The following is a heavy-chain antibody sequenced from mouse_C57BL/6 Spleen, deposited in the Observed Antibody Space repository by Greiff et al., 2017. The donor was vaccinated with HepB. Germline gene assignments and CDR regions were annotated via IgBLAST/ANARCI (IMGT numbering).Heavy chain of an antibody. CDR3: ARGAMVTPFDY. CDR2: IYPSDSET. Sequence: QVHVKQPGAELVRPGSSVKLSCKASGYTFTSYWMDWVKQRPGQGLEWIGNIYPSDSETHYNQKFKDKATLTVDKSSSTAYMQLSSLTSEDSAVYYCARGAMVTPFDYWGQGTTLTVSS. CDR1: GYTFTSYW. D-gene: IGHD2-2*01. V-gene: IGHV1-61*01. J-gene: IGHJ2*01.